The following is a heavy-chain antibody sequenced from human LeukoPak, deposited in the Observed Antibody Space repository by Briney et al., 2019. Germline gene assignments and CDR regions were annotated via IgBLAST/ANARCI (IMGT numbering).Heavy chain of an antibody. Sequence: PGRSLRLSCAASGFTFSSYAMHWVRQAPGKGLEWVAVISYDGSNKYYSDSVKGRFTISRDNSKNTLYLQMNSLRTEDTAVYYCANKGALVGATTGDYWGQGTLVTVSS. CDR1: GFTFSSYA. V-gene: IGHV3-30-3*01. J-gene: IGHJ4*02. D-gene: IGHD1-26*01. CDR2: ISYDGSNK. CDR3: ANKGALVGATTGDY.